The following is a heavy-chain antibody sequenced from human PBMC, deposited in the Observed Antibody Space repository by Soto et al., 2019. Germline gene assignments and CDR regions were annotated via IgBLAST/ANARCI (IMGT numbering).Heavy chain of an antibody. CDR1: GFTFSSHG. V-gene: IGHV3-33*01. J-gene: IGHJ4*02. Sequence: QVQLVESGGGVVQPGRSLSVSCAASGFTFSSHGMHWVRQAPGKGLEWVAVIWYDGSNKYYGVSVKGRFIIAKDNSKNTSDLQMNSLRPEDTAIYYCARWGPDKVLDYWGQGTLVTVSS. CDR2: IWYDGSNK. CDR3: ARWGPDKVLDY. D-gene: IGHD3-16*01.